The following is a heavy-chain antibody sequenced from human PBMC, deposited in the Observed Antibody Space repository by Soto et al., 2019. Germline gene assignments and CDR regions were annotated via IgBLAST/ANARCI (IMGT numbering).Heavy chain of an antibody. CDR2: ISYDGSNK. CDR1: GFTFSSYA. Sequence: QVQLVESGGGVVQPGRSLRLSCAASGFTFSSYAMHWVRQAPGKGLEWVAVISYDGSNKYYADSVKGRFTISRDNSKNTLYLQMNSLRAEDTAVYYCARGSVVVAARLKYGMDVW. CDR3: ARGSVVVAARLKYGMDV. V-gene: IGHV3-30-3*01. J-gene: IGHJ6*01. D-gene: IGHD2-15*01.